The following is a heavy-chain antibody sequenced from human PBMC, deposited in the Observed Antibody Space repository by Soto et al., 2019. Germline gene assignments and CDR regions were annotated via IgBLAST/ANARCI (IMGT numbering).Heavy chain of an antibody. CDR1: GGTFSSYA. CDR2: VIPVFGLA. V-gene: IGHV1-69*10. D-gene: IGHD3-10*01. Sequence: ASVKVSCKSSGGTFSSYAINWVRQAPGQGLEWMGGVIPVFGLATYAQKVQGRVTITADKSTNTAYMEVSSLRSEDTAVYYCARGKSYYGSGKGVYDYYSLDVWGQGTTVTVSS. J-gene: IGHJ6*02. CDR3: ARGKSYYGSGKGVYDYYSLDV.